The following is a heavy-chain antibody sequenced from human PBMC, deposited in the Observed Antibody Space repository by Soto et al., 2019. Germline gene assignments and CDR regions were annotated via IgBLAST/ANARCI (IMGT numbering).Heavy chain of an antibody. CDR3: ARDRVLVDTAMVSFDY. CDR1: GGTFSSYA. V-gene: IGHV1-69*13. Sequence: GASVKVSCKASGGTFSSYAISWVRQAPGQGLEWMGGIIPIFGTANYAQKFQGRVTITADESTSTAYMELRSLRSDDTAVYYCARDRVLVDTAMVSFDYWGQGTLVTVSS. CDR2: IIPIFGTA. D-gene: IGHD5-18*01. J-gene: IGHJ4*02.